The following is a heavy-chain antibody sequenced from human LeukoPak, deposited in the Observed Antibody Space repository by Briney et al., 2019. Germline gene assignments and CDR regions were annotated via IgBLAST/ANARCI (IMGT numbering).Heavy chain of an antibody. CDR2: INPSDGST. J-gene: IGHJ4*02. CDR3: ARDVAREFDY. V-gene: IGHV1-46*01. Sequence: ASVKVSCKASGYIFISYYIHWVRQAPGQGPEWMGVINPSDGSTNYAQKFQGRVTMTRDTSTRTVYMQLSSLRSEDTAVYYCARDVAREFDYWGQGTLVTVSS. CDR1: GYIFISYY. D-gene: IGHD5-24*01.